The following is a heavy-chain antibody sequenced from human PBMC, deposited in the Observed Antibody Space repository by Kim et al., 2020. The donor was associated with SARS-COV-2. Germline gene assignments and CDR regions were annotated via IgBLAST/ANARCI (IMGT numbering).Heavy chain of an antibody. V-gene: IGHV3-33*06. J-gene: IGHJ4*02. Sequence: DSVKGPFTNSRDNSKNTLHLQMNSLRAEDTAVYYCAKDVYYYDSSGYLDYWGQGTLVTVSS. D-gene: IGHD3-22*01. CDR3: AKDVYYYDSSGYLDY.